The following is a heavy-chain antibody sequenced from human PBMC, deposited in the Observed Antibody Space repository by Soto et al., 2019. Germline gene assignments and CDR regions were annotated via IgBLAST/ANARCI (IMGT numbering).Heavy chain of an antibody. Sequence: SETLSLTCAVYGGSFSGYYWSWIRQPPGKGLEWIGEINHSGSTNYNPSLKSRVTISVDTSKNQFSLKLSSVTAADTAVYYCARGSRNWNYPYYWGQGTLVTVSS. CDR1: GGSFSGYY. J-gene: IGHJ4*02. V-gene: IGHV4-34*01. CDR3: ARGSRNWNYPYY. CDR2: INHSGST. D-gene: IGHD1-7*01.